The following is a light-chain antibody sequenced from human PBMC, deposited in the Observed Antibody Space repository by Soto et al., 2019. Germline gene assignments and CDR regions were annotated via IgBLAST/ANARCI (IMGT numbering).Light chain of an antibody. CDR1: QSVGSD. Sequence: VVRTSQAPLLFSPGTKAPLPCRAGQSVGSDLVWYRQKPGQAYRLLIYGASNRATGVPDRLSGSGSWTEFTRTISSLQPDDFAVYYCHHYYSWPPTVGQGTSVDIX. CDR3: HHYYSWPPT. J-gene: IGKJ1*01. V-gene: IGKV3-15*01. CDR2: GAS.